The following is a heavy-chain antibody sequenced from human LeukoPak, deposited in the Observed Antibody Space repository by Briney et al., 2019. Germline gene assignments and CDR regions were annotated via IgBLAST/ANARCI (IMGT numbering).Heavy chain of an antibody. D-gene: IGHD6-13*01. Sequence: SGSGPTRVNPTQTLTLTCTFSGFSLSTSGMCESWIRQPPGKALQWLARIDWDDDKYYSTSLKTRLTLSKGSSKNQVVLTMTNMDPVDTATYYCAARIAAAGTLDYWGQGTLVTVSS. J-gene: IGHJ4*02. CDR2: IDWDDDK. V-gene: IGHV2-70*11. CDR1: GFSLSTSGMC. CDR3: AARIAAAGTLDY.